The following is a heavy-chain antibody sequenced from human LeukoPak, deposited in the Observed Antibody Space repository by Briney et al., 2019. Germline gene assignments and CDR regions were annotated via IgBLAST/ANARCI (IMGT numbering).Heavy chain of an antibody. Sequence: GGSLRLSCAASGFTFSDYYMSWIRQAPGKGLEWVSYIRSSGNTIYYADSVKGRFTISRDNAKNSLCLQMNSLRAEDTAVYYCAREGIWQQLDGYYFDYWGRGTLVTVSS. CDR3: AREGIWQQLDGYYFDY. V-gene: IGHV3-11*04. J-gene: IGHJ4*02. D-gene: IGHD6-13*01. CDR1: GFTFSDYY. CDR2: IRSSGNTI.